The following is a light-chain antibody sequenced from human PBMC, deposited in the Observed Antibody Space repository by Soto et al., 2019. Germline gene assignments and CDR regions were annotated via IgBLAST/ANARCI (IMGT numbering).Light chain of an antibody. V-gene: IGLV2-14*01. J-gene: IGLJ3*02. CDR2: EVC. CDR1: SSDVGGYNY. Sequence: QSALTQPASVSGSPGQSITISCTGTSSDVGGYNYVSWYQQHPGKAPKLMIYEVCNRPSGVSNRFSGYKSGNTASLTISWRQAEDDAADYCRSYTSSSTRVFGGGTKLTVL. CDR3: RSYTSSSTRV.